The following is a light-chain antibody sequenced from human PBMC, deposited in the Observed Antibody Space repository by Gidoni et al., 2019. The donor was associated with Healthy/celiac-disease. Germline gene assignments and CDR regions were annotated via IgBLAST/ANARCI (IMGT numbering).Light chain of an antibody. Sequence: EIVLTQSPATLSLSPGERATLSCRASQSVSSYLAWYQQKPGQAPRLLIYDASNRATGIPARLSGSGYGTDFTLTISSLEPEDFAVYYCQQRSNWPRGYTFGQGTKLEIK. V-gene: IGKV3-11*01. CDR1: QSVSSY. CDR2: DAS. J-gene: IGKJ2*01. CDR3: QQRSNWPRGYT.